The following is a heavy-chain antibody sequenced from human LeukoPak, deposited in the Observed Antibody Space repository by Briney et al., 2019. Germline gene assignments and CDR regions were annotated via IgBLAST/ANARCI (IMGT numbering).Heavy chain of an antibody. CDR3: AKRVPYGSSSVYLDS. CDR2: ISDDGRNT. Sequence: GGSLRLSCAASGFSFNTYGMTWVRQAPGKGLEWVSAISDDGRNTYYADSVRGHFTISRDNSKRTLYLQMNSLRIDDTAIYYCAKRVPYGSSSVYLDSWGQGTLVTVSS. V-gene: IGHV3-23*01. CDR1: GFSFNTYG. D-gene: IGHD6-6*01. J-gene: IGHJ4*02.